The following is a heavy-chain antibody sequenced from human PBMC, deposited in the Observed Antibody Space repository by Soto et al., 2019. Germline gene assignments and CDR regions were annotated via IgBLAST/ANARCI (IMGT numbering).Heavy chain of an antibody. CDR2: IYSSGST. CDR3: ARDRDPGFGESLHP. CDR1: GGSISSYY. D-gene: IGHD3-10*01. J-gene: IGHJ5*02. V-gene: IGHV4-4*07. Sequence: QVQLQESGPGLVKPSETLSLTCTVSGGSISSYYWIWIRQPAGKGLEWIGRIYSSGSTNYNPSLKSRISMSVDTSKNQLSLVLSSVTAADTAVYFCARDRDPGFGESLHPWGQGTLVTVSS.